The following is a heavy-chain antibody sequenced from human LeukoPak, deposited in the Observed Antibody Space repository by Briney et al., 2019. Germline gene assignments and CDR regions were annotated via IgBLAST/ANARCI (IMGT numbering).Heavy chain of an antibody. CDR1: GYTFTGYY. CDR2: FNPNSGAT. D-gene: IGHD6-6*01. V-gene: IGHV1-2*06. CDR3: ARELANFFDY. Sequence: GASVTVSCKASGYTFTGYYMHWVRQAPGQGLEWMGRFNPNSGATNSAQKFQGRVIMTGDTSISTAYMELSRLRSDDTAVYYCARELANFFDYWGQGTLVTVSS. J-gene: IGHJ4*02.